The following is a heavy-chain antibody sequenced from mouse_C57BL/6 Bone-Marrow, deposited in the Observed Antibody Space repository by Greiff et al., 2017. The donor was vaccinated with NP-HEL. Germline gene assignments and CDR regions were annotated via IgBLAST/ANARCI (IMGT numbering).Heavy chain of an antibody. CDR2: IDPETGGT. J-gene: IGHJ4*01. V-gene: IGHV1-15*01. Sequence: VKLVESGAELVRPGASVTLSCKASGYTFTDYEMHWVKQTPVHGLEWIGAIDPETGGTAYNQKFKGKAILTADKSSSPAYMELRSLTSEDSAVYYCTNPGYYSKGYAMDYWGQGTSVTVSS. CDR1: GYTFTDYE. D-gene: IGHD2-5*01. CDR3: TNPGYYSKGYAMDY.